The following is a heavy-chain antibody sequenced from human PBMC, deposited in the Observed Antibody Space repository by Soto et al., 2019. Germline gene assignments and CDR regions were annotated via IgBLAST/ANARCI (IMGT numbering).Heavy chain of an antibody. V-gene: IGHV4-31*03. CDR2: IYYSGST. D-gene: IGHD6-13*01. CDR3: ARTAAAGTRAFDY. Sequence: QVQLQESGPGLVKPSQTLSLTCTVSGGSISSGGYYWSWIRQHPGKGLEWIGYIYYSGSTYYNPSLKGRVTISVDTSKNQFSLKLSSVTAADTAVYYCARTAAAGTRAFDYWGQGTLVTVSS. J-gene: IGHJ4*02. CDR1: GGSISSGGYY.